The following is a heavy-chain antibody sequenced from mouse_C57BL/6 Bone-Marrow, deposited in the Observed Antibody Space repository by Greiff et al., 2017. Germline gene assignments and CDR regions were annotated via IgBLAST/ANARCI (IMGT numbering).Heavy chain of an antibody. J-gene: IGHJ2*01. CDR1: GYSITRGYY. D-gene: IGHD4-1*01. V-gene: IGHV3-6*01. Sequence: EVKLVESGPGLVKPSQSLSLTCSVTGYSITRGYYWNWIRQFPGNKLEWMGYISYDGSNNYNPSLKNRISITRDTSKNQFFLKLNSVTTEDTATYYCARGKIAGTLDYWGQGTTLTVSS. CDR2: ISYDGSN. CDR3: ARGKIAGTLDY.